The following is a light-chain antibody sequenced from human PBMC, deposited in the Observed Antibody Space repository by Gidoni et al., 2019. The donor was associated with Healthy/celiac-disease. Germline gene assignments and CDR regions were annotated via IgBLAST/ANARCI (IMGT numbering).Light chain of an antibody. V-gene: IGKV3-15*01. CDR2: GAS. CDR3: QQYNNWPPYT. CDR1: QRVSSN. Sequence: EIVMTQSPATLSVSPGERATLSCKAHQRVSSNLAWYQQKPGQAPRLLIYGASTSATGLPARFSGSGSGTEFTLTFSSLQSEDFAFYYCQQYNNWPPYTLGQG. J-gene: IGKJ2*01.